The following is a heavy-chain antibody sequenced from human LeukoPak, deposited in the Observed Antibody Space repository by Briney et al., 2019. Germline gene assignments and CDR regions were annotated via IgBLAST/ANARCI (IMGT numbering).Heavy chain of an antibody. J-gene: IGHJ6*03. V-gene: IGHV1-18*01. Sequence: ASVKVSCKASGYTFTSYAMNWVRQAPGQGLEWMGWISAYNGNTNYAQKKLQGRVTMTTDTSTTTAYMELRSLRFDDTAVYYCARDLRYSSGWSPSGMDVWGKGTTVTVSS. CDR2: ISAYNGNT. D-gene: IGHD6-19*01. CDR3: ARDLRYSSGWSPSGMDV. CDR1: GYTFTSYA.